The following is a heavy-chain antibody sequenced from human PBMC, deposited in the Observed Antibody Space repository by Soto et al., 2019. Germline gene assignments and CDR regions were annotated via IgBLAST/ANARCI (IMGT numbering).Heavy chain of an antibody. Sequence: QLQLQESGPGLVKPSETLSLTCTVSGGSISSSNYYWGWIRQPPGKGLEWIGSIYYSGSTYYNPSLKSLVTISVATSKNQFSLKLSSVPAADTAVYYCATQEVGGSYVYTFDPWGQGTLVTVSS. V-gene: IGHV4-39*01. D-gene: IGHD1-26*01. CDR3: ATQEVGGSYVYTFDP. CDR1: GGSISSSNYY. J-gene: IGHJ5*02. CDR2: IYYSGST.